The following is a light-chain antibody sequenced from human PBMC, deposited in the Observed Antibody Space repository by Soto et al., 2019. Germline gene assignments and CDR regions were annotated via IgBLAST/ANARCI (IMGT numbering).Light chain of an antibody. CDR2: TTS. V-gene: IGKV1-39*01. Sequence: DIQMTQSPSSLSASVGDRVTITCRASETISRYLNWYQHQPGKSPKLLIQTTSSLQSGVPSRFSGSGSGTDFTLTVSSLQPEDVATYYCQQSYSTPNTFGQGTKLEIK. J-gene: IGKJ2*01. CDR1: ETISRY. CDR3: QQSYSTPNT.